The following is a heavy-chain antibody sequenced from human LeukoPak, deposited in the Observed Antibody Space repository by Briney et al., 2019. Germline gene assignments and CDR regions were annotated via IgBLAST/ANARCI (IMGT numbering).Heavy chain of an antibody. Sequence: SETLSLTCTVSGGSISSSSYYWGWIRQPPGKGLEWIGSIYDSGSTYYNPSLKSRVTISVDTSKNQFSLKLSSVTAADTAVYYCARSLTWIQLWLPSYFDYWGQGTLVTVSS. CDR1: GGSISSSSYY. D-gene: IGHD5-18*01. J-gene: IGHJ4*02. V-gene: IGHV4-39*07. CDR3: ARSLTWIQLWLPSYFDY. CDR2: IYDSGST.